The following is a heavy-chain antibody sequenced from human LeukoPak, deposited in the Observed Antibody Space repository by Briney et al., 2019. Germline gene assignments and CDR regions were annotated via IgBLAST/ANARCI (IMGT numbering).Heavy chain of an antibody. CDR2: IRYDGSNK. D-gene: IGHD3-10*01. J-gene: IGHJ6*02. CDR3: ARVRTQAGSGPQGYYGMDV. Sequence: GGSLRLSCAASGFTFSSYGMHWVRQAPGKGLEWVAFIRYDGSNKYYADSVKGRFTISRDNSKNTLYLQMNSLRAEDTAVYYCARVRTQAGSGPQGYYGMDVWGQGTTVTVSS. CDR1: GFTFSSYG. V-gene: IGHV3-30*02.